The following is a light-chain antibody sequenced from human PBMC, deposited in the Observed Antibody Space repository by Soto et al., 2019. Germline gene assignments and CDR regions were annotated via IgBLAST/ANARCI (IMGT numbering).Light chain of an antibody. CDR1: QGISTY. Sequence: DIQMTQSPSSLSESAGDRVTITCRASQGISTYLNWYQQKPGKAPKLLIYAASSLQSGVPSRFSGSGSGTDFTLTISSLQPEDFATYYCQQSYSIPWTFGQGTKVDI. CDR2: AAS. V-gene: IGKV1-39*01. CDR3: QQSYSIPWT. J-gene: IGKJ1*01.